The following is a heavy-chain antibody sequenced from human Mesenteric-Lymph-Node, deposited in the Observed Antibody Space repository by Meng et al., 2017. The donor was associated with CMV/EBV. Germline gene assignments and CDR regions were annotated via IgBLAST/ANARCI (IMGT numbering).Heavy chain of an antibody. D-gene: IGHD3-3*01. CDR1: GDSVSSAGYY. J-gene: IGHJ4*02. Sequence: SETLSLTCAVSGDSVSSAGYYWTWIRQPPGKGLEWIGYISYSGNTNFNSSLKSRVTISVDMSKNQFSLKLSSVTAADTAVYYCARDPGDLHHYDFWSGYYRVYFDYWGQGTLVTVSS. CDR2: ISYSGNT. CDR3: ARDPGDLHHYDFWSGYYRVYFDY. V-gene: IGHV4-61*08.